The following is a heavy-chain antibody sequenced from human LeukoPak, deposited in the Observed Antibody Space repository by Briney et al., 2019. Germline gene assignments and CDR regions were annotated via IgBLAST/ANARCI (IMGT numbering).Heavy chain of an antibody. J-gene: IGHJ5*02. CDR1: GGSISSSSYY. V-gene: IGHV4-39*01. CDR3: ARTPSPYCSGGSCYSLSWFDP. D-gene: IGHD2-15*01. CDR2: IYYSGST. Sequence: PSETLSLTCTVSGGSISSSSYYWGWIRQPPGKGLEWIGSIYYSGSTYYNPSLKSRVTISVDTSKNQFSLKLSSVTAADTAVYYCARTPSPYCSGGSCYSLSWFDPWGQGTLVTVSS.